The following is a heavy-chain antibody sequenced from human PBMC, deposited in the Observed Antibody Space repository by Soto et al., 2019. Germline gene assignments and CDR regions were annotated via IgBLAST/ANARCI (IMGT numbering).Heavy chain of an antibody. CDR1: GFTFDDYA. D-gene: IGHD6-19*01. V-gene: IGHV3-9*01. CDR3: AKDIGRGGSSGWFDY. J-gene: IGHJ4*02. Sequence: EVQLVESGGGLVQPGRSLRLSCAASGFTFDDYAMHWVRQAPGKGLEWVSGISWNSGSIGYADSVKGRFTISRDNAKNSLYLQMNSPRAEDTALYYCAKDIGRGGSSGWFDYWGQGTLVTVSS. CDR2: ISWNSGSI.